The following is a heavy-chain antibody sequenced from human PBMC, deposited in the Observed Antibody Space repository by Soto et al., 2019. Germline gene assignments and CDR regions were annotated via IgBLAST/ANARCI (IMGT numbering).Heavy chain of an antibody. CDR3: ARMGLHLGELSRNWFDP. CDR2: IYSSGRT. D-gene: IGHD3-16*02. CDR1: GGSINYGEFY. Sequence: QVQLQESGPGLVKASQTLSLTCRLSGGSINYGEFYWNWIRQSPGKALEWIGYIYSSGRTHYNPSLTSPVKSSRAPSNNLLSLRLSSVTAADTAVYYCARMGLHLGELSRNWFDPWGRGTLVTVSS. V-gene: IGHV4-31*01. J-gene: IGHJ5*02.